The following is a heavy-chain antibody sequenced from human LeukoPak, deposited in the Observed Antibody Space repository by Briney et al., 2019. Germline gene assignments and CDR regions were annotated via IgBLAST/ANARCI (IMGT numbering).Heavy chain of an antibody. J-gene: IGHJ4*02. CDR3: ARLVCGGGSCPAEFDY. Sequence: SETLSLTCAVYGGSFSGYYWSWIRQPPGKGLEWIGEINHSGSTNYNPSLKSRVTISVDTSKNQFSLKLSSVTAADTAVYYCARLVCGGGSCPAEFDYWGQGTLVTVSS. D-gene: IGHD2-15*01. V-gene: IGHV4-34*01. CDR2: INHSGST. CDR1: GGSFSGYY.